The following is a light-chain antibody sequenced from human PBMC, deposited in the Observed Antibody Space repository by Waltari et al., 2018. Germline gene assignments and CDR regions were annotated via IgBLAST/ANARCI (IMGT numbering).Light chain of an antibody. V-gene: IGKV4-1*01. CDR1: QSPLDSSNNKTY. Sequence: DIVMTQSLDSLPVSLGVKATVTGNSSQSPLDSSNNKTYLTWYQQKPGQPPKLLIYWASTRESGVPDRFSGSGSGTDFTLTISSLQAGDVAVYYCQHYYGSPNTFGQGTKLEIK. CDR2: WAS. J-gene: IGKJ2*01. CDR3: QHYYGSPNT.